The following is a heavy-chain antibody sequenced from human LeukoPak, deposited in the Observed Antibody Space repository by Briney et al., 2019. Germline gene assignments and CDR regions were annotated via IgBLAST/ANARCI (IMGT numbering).Heavy chain of an antibody. D-gene: IGHD6-13*01. CDR2: ISYDGSTK. Sequence: GGSLRLSCTASGFTFSTYGMHWVRQAPGKGLEWVTLISYDGSTKYYSDSVKGRFTLSRDNSKNTLYLQMNSLRAEDTAVYYCASRHSSSWYYYYYYMDVWGKGTTVTVSS. V-gene: IGHV3-30*03. J-gene: IGHJ6*03. CDR1: GFTFSTYG. CDR3: ASRHSSSWYYYYYYMDV.